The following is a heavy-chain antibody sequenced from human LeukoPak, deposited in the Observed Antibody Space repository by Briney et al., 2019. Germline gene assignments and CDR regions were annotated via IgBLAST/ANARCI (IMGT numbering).Heavy chain of an antibody. V-gene: IGHV1-18*01. CDR1: GYIFSSYG. CDR2: ISGYNGNT. D-gene: IGHD6-13*01. CDR3: ARDASVFIAAAGVGSNWFDP. J-gene: IGHJ5*02. Sequence: GASVKVSCKASGYIFSSYGISWVRQAPGQGLEWMGWISGYNGNTNYAEKLQGRVTMTTDTSTSTAYLELTSLRSDDTAVYYCARDASVFIAAAGVGSNWFDPWGQGTLVIVSS.